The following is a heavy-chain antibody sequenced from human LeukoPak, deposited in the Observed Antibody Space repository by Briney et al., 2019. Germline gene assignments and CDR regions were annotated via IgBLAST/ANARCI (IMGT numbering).Heavy chain of an antibody. V-gene: IGHV4-59*01. J-gene: IGHJ4*02. CDR2: IYYSGST. D-gene: IGHD3-22*01. CDR3: ARIDSSGYPPHFDY. CDR1: GGSISSYY. Sequence: SGTLSLTCTVSGGSISSYYWSWIRQPPGKGLEWIGYIYYSGSTNYNPSLKSRVTISVDTSKNQFSLKLSSVTAADTAVYYCARIDSSGYPPHFDYWGQGTLVTVSS.